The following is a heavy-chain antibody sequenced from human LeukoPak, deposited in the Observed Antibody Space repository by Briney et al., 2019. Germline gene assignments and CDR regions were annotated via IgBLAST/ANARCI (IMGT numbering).Heavy chain of an antibody. CDR1: GYSFTSYW. CDR3: ARYAGVEMATIPVCLDY. CDR2: IYPGDSDT. J-gene: IGHJ4*02. D-gene: IGHD5-24*01. V-gene: IGHV5-51*01. Sequence: GESLKISCKGSGYSFTSYWIGWVRQMPGKGLEWMGIIYPGDSDTSYSPSFQGQVTISADKSISTAYLQWSSLKASDTAMYYCARYAGVEMATIPVCLDYWGQGTLVTVSS.